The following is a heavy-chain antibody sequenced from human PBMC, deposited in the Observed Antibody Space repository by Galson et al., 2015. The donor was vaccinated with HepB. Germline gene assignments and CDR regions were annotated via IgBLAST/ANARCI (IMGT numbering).Heavy chain of an antibody. D-gene: IGHD2-21*02. V-gene: IGHV5-10-1*01. CDR3: ARFRSDSDTFDQ. J-gene: IGHJ3*01. CDR2: TDPRDSYI. Sequence: QSGAEVKKPGESLRISCTGSGYIFTSFWITWVRLMPGKGLECMGRTDPRDSYINYSPSFQGHVTISADKSITTAYLQWSSLRASDTAIYYCARFRSDSDTFDQWGQGTMVTV. CDR1: GYIFTSFW.